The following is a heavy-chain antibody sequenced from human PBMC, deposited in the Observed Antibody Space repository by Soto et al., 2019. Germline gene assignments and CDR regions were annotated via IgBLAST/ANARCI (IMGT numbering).Heavy chain of an antibody. CDR1: GFTFSSYA. J-gene: IGHJ6*02. CDR2: ISYDGSNK. Sequence: GGSLRLSCAASGFTFSSYAMHWVRQAPGKGLEWVAVISYDGSNKYYADSVKGRFTISRDNSKNTLYLQMNSLRAEDTAVYYCARETFWSGYLGYYYYGMDVWGQGTTVTVSS. V-gene: IGHV3-30-3*01. CDR3: ARETFWSGYLGYYYYGMDV. D-gene: IGHD3-3*01.